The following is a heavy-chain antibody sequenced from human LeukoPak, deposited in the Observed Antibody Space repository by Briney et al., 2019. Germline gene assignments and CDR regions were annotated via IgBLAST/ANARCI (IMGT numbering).Heavy chain of an antibody. V-gene: IGHV4-30-2*01. CDR1: GGSISSGGYS. Sequence: SETLSLTCAVSGGSISSGGYSWSWIRQPPGKGLEWIGYIYHSGSTYYNPSLKSRVTISVDRSKNQFSLKLSSVTAADTAVYYCARRLRVAVAGTDYYYGMDVWGQGTTVTVSS. J-gene: IGHJ6*02. CDR2: IYHSGST. CDR3: ARRLRVAVAGTDYYYGMDV. D-gene: IGHD6-19*01.